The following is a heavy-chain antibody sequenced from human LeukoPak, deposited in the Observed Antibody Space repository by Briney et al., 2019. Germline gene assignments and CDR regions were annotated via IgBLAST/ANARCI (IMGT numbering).Heavy chain of an antibody. J-gene: IGHJ4*02. CDR2: EDGGP. Sequence: ASVKGSCKVSGYTLTELSIHWVRQAPGKGLEWMGGEDGGPIYAQKFQGRATMTEDTSTDTAYMDVSSLRSEDTAVYYCVSIDLDSWGQGTLVTVSS. CDR1: GYTLTELS. D-gene: IGHD3-16*02. CDR3: VSIDLDS. V-gene: IGHV1-24*01.